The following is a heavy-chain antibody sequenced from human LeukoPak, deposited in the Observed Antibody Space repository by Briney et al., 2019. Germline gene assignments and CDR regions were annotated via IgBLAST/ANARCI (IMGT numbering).Heavy chain of an antibody. CDR3: ARVQYSAYEDAFDI. CDR2: ISGSGGST. D-gene: IGHD5-12*01. J-gene: IGHJ3*02. V-gene: IGHV3-23*01. CDR1: GFTFSTYG. Sequence: GGTLRLSCVASGFTFSTYGMSWVRQAPGKGLEWVSAISGSGGSTYYADSVKGRFTISRDNAKNSLYLQMNSLRAEDTAVYYCARVQYSAYEDAFDIWGQGTMVTVSS.